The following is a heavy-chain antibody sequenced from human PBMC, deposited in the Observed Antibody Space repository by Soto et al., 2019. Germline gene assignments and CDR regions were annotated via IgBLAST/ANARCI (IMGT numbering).Heavy chain of an antibody. CDR1: GGTFSIYT. V-gene: IGHV1-69*02. Sequence: GASVKVSCKASGGTFSIYTISWVRQAPGQGLEWMGRIIPILGIANYAQKFQGRVTITADKSTSTAYMELSSLRSEDTAVYYCARVGVDPYDFWSGDRDYWGQGTLVTVSS. CDR3: ARVGVDPYDFWSGDRDY. CDR2: IIPILGIA. D-gene: IGHD3-3*01. J-gene: IGHJ4*02.